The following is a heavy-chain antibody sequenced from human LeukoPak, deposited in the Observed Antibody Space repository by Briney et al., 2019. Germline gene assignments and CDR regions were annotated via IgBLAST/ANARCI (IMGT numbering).Heavy chain of an antibody. Sequence: GGSLRLSCAASGFTFSDYHMSWIRQAPGKGLEWVSYISSSGSTIYYADSVKGRFTISRDNAKNSLYLQMNSLRAEDTAVYYCASLNLLLWFGDDYWGQGTLVTVSS. CDR2: ISSSGSTI. CDR1: GFTFSDYH. V-gene: IGHV3-11*04. D-gene: IGHD3-10*01. CDR3: ASLNLLLWFGDDY. J-gene: IGHJ4*02.